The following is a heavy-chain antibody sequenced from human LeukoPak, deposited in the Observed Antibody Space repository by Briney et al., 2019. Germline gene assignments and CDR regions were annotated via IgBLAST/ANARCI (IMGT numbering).Heavy chain of an antibody. V-gene: IGHV3-15*01. J-gene: IGHJ3*02. CDR3: TTGGEWELLLDAFDI. CDR1: GFTFSNAW. CDR2: IKSKTDGGTT. Sequence: PGGSLRLSCAASGFTFSNAWMSWVRQAPGKGLEWVGRIKSKTDGGTTDYAAPVKGRSTISRDDSKNTLYLQMNSLKTEDTAVYYCTTGGEWELLLDAFDIWGQGTMVTVSS. D-gene: IGHD1-26*01.